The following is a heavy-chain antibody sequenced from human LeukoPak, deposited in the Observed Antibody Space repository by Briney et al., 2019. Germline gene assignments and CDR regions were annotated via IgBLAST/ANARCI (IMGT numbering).Heavy chain of an antibody. Sequence: EASVTVSCKASGVTFSSYAINWVRQAPGQGLEWMGGIIPIFGTANYAQKFQGRVTITADESTSTAYMELSSLRSEDTAVYYCARMSGYCSGGSCYGGTWIDPWGQGTLVTVSS. CDR2: IIPIFGTA. D-gene: IGHD2-15*01. CDR3: ARMSGYCSGGSCYGGTWIDP. V-gene: IGHV1-69*13. J-gene: IGHJ5*02. CDR1: GVTFSSYA.